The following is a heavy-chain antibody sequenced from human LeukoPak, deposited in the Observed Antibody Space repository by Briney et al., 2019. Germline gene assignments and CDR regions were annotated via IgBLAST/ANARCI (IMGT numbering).Heavy chain of an antibody. CDR1: GYTFTSYG. Sequence: ASVKVSCKASGYTFTSYGISWVRQAPGQGLEWMGWISAYNGNTNYAQKLQGRVTITGDTSASTAYMELSSLRSEDTAVYYCARGYYDSSGLSSSAFDIWGQGTMVTVSS. J-gene: IGHJ3*02. D-gene: IGHD3-22*01. CDR3: ARGYYDSSGLSSSAFDI. CDR2: ISAYNGNT. V-gene: IGHV1-18*01.